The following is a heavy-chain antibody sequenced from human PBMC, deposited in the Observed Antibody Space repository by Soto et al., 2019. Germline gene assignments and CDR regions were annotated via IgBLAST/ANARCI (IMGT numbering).Heavy chain of an antibody. D-gene: IGHD1-26*01. V-gene: IGHV4-59*01. CDR3: AREGSGSYYHDAFDI. J-gene: IGHJ3*02. CDR1: GGSISSYY. CDR2: IYYSGST. Sequence: PSETLSLTXTVSGGSISSYYWSWIRQPPGKGLEWIGYIYYSGSTNYNPSLKSRVTISVDTSKNQFSLKLSSVTAADTAVYYCAREGSGSYYHDAFDIWGQGTMVTVSS.